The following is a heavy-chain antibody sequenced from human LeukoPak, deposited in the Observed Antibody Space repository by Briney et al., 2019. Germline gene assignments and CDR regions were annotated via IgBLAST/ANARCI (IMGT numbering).Heavy chain of an antibody. Sequence: PGGSLRLSCAASGFSFSSYAMSWVRQAPGKGLEWVSAITGSGRTSTYYADSVKGRFTISRDNSKNTLYLQMNSLRAEDTTVYYCARHYMVRKVVSQPGDYWGQGTLVTVSS. V-gene: IGHV3-23*01. CDR2: ITGSGRTST. CDR3: ARHYMVRKVVSQPGDY. CDR1: GFSFSSYA. J-gene: IGHJ4*02. D-gene: IGHD3-10*01.